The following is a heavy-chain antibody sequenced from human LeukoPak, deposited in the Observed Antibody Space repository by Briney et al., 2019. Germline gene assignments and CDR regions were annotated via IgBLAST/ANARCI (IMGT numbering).Heavy chain of an antibody. D-gene: IGHD6-19*01. V-gene: IGHV3-23*01. CDR3: AKDTPLTAYSPGWSGNSFDS. J-gene: IGHJ4*02. CDR2: INGSSRST. Sequence: TGGSLRLSCAASGFTFSSYAMSWVRQAPGKGLEWVSTINGSSRSTYYADSVRGRFTISRDNSKNTLYLQMNSLAAEDTAVYYCAKDTPLTAYSPGWSGNSFDSWGQGTLVTVSS. CDR1: GFTFSSYA.